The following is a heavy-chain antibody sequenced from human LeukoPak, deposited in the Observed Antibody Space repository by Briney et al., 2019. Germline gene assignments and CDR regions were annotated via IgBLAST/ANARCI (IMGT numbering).Heavy chain of an antibody. CDR2: IYYSGST. J-gene: IGHJ2*01. CDR1: GGSISSGSYY. V-gene: IGHV4-39*01. Sequence: SETLSLTCTVSGGSISSGSYYWGWIRQPPGKGLEWIGSIYYSGSTYYNLSLKSRVTISVDTSKNQFSLKLSSVTAADTAVYYCARHIFPDSYFDLWGRGTLVTVAS. CDR3: ARHIFPDSYFDL.